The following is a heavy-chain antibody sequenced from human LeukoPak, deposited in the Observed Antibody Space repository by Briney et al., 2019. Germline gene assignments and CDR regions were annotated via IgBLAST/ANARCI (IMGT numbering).Heavy chain of an antibody. CDR2: INHSGST. CDR1: GGSFSGYY. Sequence: PSETLSLTCAVYGGSFSGYYWSWIRQPPGKGLEWIGEINHSGSTNYNPSLKSRVTISVDTSKNQFSLKLSSVTAADTAVYYCARHVDYGDYPEPDYWGQGTLVTVSS. D-gene: IGHD4-17*01. V-gene: IGHV4-34*01. CDR3: ARHVDYGDYPEPDY. J-gene: IGHJ4*02.